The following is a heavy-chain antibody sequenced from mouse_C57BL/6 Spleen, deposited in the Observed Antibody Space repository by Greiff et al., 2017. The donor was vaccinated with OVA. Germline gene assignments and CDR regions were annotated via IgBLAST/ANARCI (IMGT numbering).Heavy chain of an antibody. Sequence: EVKLQQSGPVLVKPGASVKMSCKASGYTFTDYYMNWVKQSHGKSLEWIGVVNPYNGGTSYNQKFKGKATLTVDKSSSPAYMELNSLTSEDSAVYYCARADGSSLYYFDYWGQGTTLTVSS. CDR1: GYTFTDYY. CDR2: VNPYNGGT. J-gene: IGHJ2*01. D-gene: IGHD1-1*01. V-gene: IGHV1-19*01. CDR3: ARADGSSLYYFDY.